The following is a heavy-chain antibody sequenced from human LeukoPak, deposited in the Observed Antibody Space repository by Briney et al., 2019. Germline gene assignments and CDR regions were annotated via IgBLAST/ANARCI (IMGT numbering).Heavy chain of an antibody. Sequence: GGSLRLSCAASGFTFSDHYMEWVRQAPGKGLEWVGRTRNKANRYTTEYSASVKGRFTVSRDDSKNSLYLQMDSLKTEDTAVYYCARGTSRGTLATDYFDYWGQGTLVTVSS. J-gene: IGHJ4*02. CDR1: GFTFSDHY. CDR3: ARGTSRGTLATDYFDY. V-gene: IGHV3-72*01. CDR2: TRNKANRYTT. D-gene: IGHD5-12*01.